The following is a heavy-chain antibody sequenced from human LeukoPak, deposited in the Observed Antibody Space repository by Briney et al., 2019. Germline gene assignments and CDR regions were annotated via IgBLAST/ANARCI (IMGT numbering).Heavy chain of an antibody. J-gene: IGHJ6*03. D-gene: IGHD5/OR15-5a*01. CDR2: ISGSGDTT. Sequence: PGGSLRLSCAASEFTFNSYAMNWVRQAPGKGLEWVSTISGSGDTTYYADSVRGRFTISRDKSKNTVFLQMNSLRADDTAVYYCAKALRAAHRPVYTYYYMDVWGKGTTVTVSS. V-gene: IGHV3-23*01. CDR1: EFTFNSYA. CDR3: AKALRAAHRPVYTYYYMDV.